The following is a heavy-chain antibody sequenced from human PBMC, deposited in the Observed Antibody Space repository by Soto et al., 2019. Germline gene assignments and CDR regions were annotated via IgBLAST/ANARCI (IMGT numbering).Heavy chain of an antibody. V-gene: IGHV3-23*01. CDR2: FGGTSGNT. CDR3: AKRGHYFFAY. Sequence: GGSLRLSCAASGFTFSSSIMSWVRQAPGKGLEWVSTFGGTSGNTYYADSVKGRFTISRDNSKNTLYLQMNTLRAEDTAVYYCAKRGHYFFAYWGQGTLVTVSS. D-gene: IGHD3-3*01. CDR1: GFTFSSSI. J-gene: IGHJ4*01.